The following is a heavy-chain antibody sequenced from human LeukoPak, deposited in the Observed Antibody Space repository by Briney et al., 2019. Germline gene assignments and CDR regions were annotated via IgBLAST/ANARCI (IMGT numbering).Heavy chain of an antibody. J-gene: IGHJ5*02. V-gene: IGHV4-39*07. CDR2: IYYSGST. D-gene: IGHD4-23*01. CDR1: GGSISSSSYY. Sequence: PSETLSLTCTVSGGSISSSSYYWGWIRQPPGKGLEWIGSIYYSGSTYYNPSLKSRVTISVDTSKNQFSQKLSSVTAADTAVYYCTRNTVITPRFDPWGQGTLVTVSS. CDR3: TRNTVITPRFDP.